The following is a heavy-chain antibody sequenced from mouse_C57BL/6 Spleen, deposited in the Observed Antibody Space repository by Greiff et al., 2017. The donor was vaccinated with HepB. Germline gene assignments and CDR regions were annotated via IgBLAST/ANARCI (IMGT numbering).Heavy chain of an antibody. CDR1: GYTFTSYW. CDR3: ARRITTVVAKDYFDY. CDR2: IYPGSGST. D-gene: IGHD1-1*01. J-gene: IGHJ2*01. V-gene: IGHV1-55*01. Sequence: QVHVKQSGAELVKPGASVKMSCKASGYTFTSYWITWVKQRPGQGLEWIGDIYPGSGSTNYNEKFKSKATLTVDTSSSTAYMQLSSLTSEDSAVYYCARRITTVVAKDYFDYWGQGTTLTVSS.